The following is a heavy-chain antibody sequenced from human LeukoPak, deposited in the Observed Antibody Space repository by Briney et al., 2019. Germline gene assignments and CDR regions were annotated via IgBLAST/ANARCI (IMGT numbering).Heavy chain of an antibody. V-gene: IGHV3-21*01. CDR1: GFTFKTHA. J-gene: IGHJ5*02. Sequence: GGSLRLSCAASGFTFKTHAMSWVRQAPGKGLEWVSSISSSSSYIYYADSVKGRFTISRDIAKNTLDLQMNSLRGQDTAVYYCVRGRGSYGWFDPWGQGTLVTVSS. CDR3: VRGRGSYGWFDP. D-gene: IGHD3-10*01. CDR2: ISSSSSYI.